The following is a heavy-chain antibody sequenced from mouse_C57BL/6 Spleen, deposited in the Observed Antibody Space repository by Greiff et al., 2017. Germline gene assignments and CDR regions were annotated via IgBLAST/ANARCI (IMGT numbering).Heavy chain of an antibody. CDR1: GYSITSGYY. J-gene: IGHJ4*01. Sequence: ESGPGLVKPSQSLSLTCSVTGYSITSGYYWNWIRQFPGNKLEWMGYISYDGSNNYNPSLKNRISITRDTSKNQFFLKLNSVTTEDTATYYYARAAHRYAMDYWGQGTSVTVSS. CDR3: ARAAHRYAMDY. V-gene: IGHV3-6*01. CDR2: ISYDGSN. D-gene: IGHD3-2*02.